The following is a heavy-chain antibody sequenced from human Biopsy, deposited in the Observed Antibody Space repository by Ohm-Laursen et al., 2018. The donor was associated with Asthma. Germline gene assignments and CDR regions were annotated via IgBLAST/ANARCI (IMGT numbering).Heavy chain of an antibody. Sequence: SSVKVSCKSLGGTFNTYVIGWVRQAPGQGLEWMGGINSVFGTTTYPQKFQGRVTITADDSTSTVYIELSSLRSEDTAVYYCARKAGSCISRTCYSLDFWGQGTLVTVSS. D-gene: IGHD2-2*01. CDR1: GGTFNTYV. CDR2: INSVFGTT. J-gene: IGHJ4*02. V-gene: IGHV1-69*01. CDR3: ARKAGSCISRTCYSLDF.